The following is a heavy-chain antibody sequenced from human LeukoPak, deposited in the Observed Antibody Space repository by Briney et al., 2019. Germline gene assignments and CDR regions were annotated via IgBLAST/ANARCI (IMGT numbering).Heavy chain of an antibody. CDR3: TRHGGEGSETDY. Sequence: SGGSLRLSCAASGFTFSGSAMHWVRQASGKGLEWVGRIRSKANSYATAYAASVKGRFTISRDDSKNTAYLQMNSLKTEDTAVYYCTRHGGEGSETDYWGQGTLVTVSS. CDR2: IRSKANSYAT. V-gene: IGHV3-73*01. D-gene: IGHD3-16*01. J-gene: IGHJ4*02. CDR1: GFTFSGSA.